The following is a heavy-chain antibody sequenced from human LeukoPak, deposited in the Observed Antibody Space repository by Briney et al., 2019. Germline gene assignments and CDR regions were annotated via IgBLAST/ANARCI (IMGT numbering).Heavy chain of an antibody. V-gene: IGHV1-46*01. CDR2: IYPRDGST. CDR1: GYSFTSNY. CDR3: ARDYDFWSGYYRHMDV. J-gene: IGHJ6*02. Sequence: GASVKVSCKASGYSFTSNYIHWVRQAPGQGLEWMGMIYPRDGSTSYAQKFQGRVTVTRDTSTSTVHMELSGLRSEDTAVYYCARDYDFWSGYYRHMDVWGQGTTVTVSS. D-gene: IGHD3-3*01.